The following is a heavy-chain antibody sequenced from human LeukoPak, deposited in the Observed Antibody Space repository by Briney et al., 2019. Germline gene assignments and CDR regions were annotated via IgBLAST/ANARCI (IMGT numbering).Heavy chain of an antibody. Sequence: XETLSLTCTVSNASISSNTYYRAWVRQPPGKGLEYIGSINYRGSTYYNPSLKSRVTLSVDTSKNQFSLKLNSVTAADTAVYYCARFMPPEDVWGKGTTVTISS. CDR2: INYRGST. CDR1: NASISSNTYY. CDR3: ARFMPPEDV. D-gene: IGHD2-2*01. V-gene: IGHV4-39*07. J-gene: IGHJ6*04.